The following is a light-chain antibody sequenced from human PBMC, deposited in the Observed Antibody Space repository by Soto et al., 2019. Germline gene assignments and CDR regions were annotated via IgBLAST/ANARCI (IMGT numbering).Light chain of an antibody. Sequence: EIVVTQSPGTLSLSPGEGATLSCRASQSVSSSYLAWYQQKPGQAPRLLIYGASNRATGIPDRFSGSGSGTDFTLTISRLEPEDFAVYYCQQYGSSGTFGQGTKVEIK. CDR3: QQYGSSGT. CDR1: QSVSSSY. J-gene: IGKJ1*01. V-gene: IGKV3-20*01. CDR2: GAS.